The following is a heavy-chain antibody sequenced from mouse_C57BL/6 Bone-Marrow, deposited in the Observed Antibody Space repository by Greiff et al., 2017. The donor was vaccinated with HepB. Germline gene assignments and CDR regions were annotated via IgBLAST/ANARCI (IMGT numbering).Heavy chain of an antibody. CDR1: GYTFTSYW. J-gene: IGHJ4*01. D-gene: IGHD1-1*01. Sequence: QVQLQQPGAELVRPGPSVKLSCKASGYTFTSYWMHWVKQRPGQGLEWIGVIDPSDSYTNYNQKFKGKATLTVDTSSSTAYMQLSSLTSEDSAVYYCARKGGYYGSSYDYYAMDYWGQGTSVTVSS. CDR2: IDPSDSYT. V-gene: IGHV1-59*01. CDR3: ARKGGYYGSSYDYYAMDY.